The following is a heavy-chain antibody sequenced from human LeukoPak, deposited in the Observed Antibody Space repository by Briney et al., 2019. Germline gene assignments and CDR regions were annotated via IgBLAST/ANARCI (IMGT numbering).Heavy chain of an antibody. CDR1: GFTFSRYW. D-gene: IGHD2/OR15-2a*01. J-gene: IGHJ4*02. V-gene: IGHV3-74*01. CDR2: INSDGSST. CDR3: GRDQSADFTDY. Sequence: GGSLRLSCAASGFTFSRYWMHWVRQAPGKGLVWVSRINSDGSSTSYADSVKGRFSISRDNAKNTLYLQMNSLRAEDTAVYYCGRDQSADFTDYWGQGTLVTVSS.